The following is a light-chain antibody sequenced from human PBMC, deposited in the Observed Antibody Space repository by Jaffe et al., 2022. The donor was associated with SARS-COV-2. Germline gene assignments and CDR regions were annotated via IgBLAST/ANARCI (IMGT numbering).Light chain of an antibody. J-gene: IGKJ2*01. V-gene: IGKV1-39*01. CDR1: QNILTY. CDR3: HQTYTTPYT. Sequence: DIQMTQSPSSLSASVGDRVTITCRASQNILTYLNWYQQKPGKAPKLLIYAASTLQSGVPSRFSGSGSGTDFTLTISSLQPEDFAVYFCHQTYTTPYTFGQGTKLDI. CDR2: AAS.